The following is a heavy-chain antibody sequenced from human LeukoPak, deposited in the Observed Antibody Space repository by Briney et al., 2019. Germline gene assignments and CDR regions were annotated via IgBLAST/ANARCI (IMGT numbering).Heavy chain of an antibody. CDR3: AKDRPQTPPATYYYYGMDV. CDR2: ISGSGGGT. V-gene: IGHV3-23*01. Sequence: GGSLRLSCAASGFTFSSYAMSWVRQAPGKGLEWVSAISGSGGGTYYADSVKGRFTISRDNSKNTLYLQMNSLRAEDTAVYYCAKDRPQTPPATYYYYGMDVWGKGTTVTVSS. CDR1: GFTFSSYA. D-gene: IGHD2-2*01. J-gene: IGHJ6*04.